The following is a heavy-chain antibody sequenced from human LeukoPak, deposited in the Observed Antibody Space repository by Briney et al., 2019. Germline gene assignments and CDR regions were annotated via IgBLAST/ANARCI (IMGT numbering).Heavy chain of an antibody. CDR2: IRSDGSNK. D-gene: IGHD1-26*01. CDR3: AKVVGATTFDY. V-gene: IGHV3-30*02. J-gene: IGHJ4*02. CDR1: GFTFSSSG. Sequence: PGGSLRLSCAASGFTFSSSGIHWVRQAPGKGQEWVAFIRSDGSNKYYGDSVKGRFTISRDNSKNTLYLQMNSLRAEDTALYYCAKVVGATTFDYWGQGTLVTVSS.